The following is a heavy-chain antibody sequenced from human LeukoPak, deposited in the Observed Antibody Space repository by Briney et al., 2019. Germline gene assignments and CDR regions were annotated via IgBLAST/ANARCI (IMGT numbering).Heavy chain of an antibody. V-gene: IGHV4-59*08. CDR3: ARPTSGSYSYAFEM. D-gene: IGHD3-10*01. CDR2: IYYSGST. J-gene: IGHJ3*02. Sequence: SETLSLTCTVSGGSISTYYWSWIRQPPGKGLEWIGNIYYSGSTNYNPSLKSRVTISVDTSKNQVSLKLNSVTAADTAVYYCARPTSGSYSYAFEMWGRGTMVTVSS. CDR1: GGSISTYY.